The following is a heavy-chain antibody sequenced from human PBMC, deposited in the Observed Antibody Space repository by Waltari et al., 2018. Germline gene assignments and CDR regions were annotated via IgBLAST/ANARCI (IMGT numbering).Heavy chain of an antibody. CDR1: GGTFSSYA. V-gene: IGHV1-69*01. D-gene: IGHD3-16*01. CDR2: IIPIFGTT. CDR3: ARDQVSWGSYYYMDG. Sequence: QVQLVQSGAEVKKPGAPVKVSCRASGGTFSSYAISGVGQAPGQGLEWMGGIIPIFGTTNYAQKFQGRVTITADESTGTAYMELSSLRSEETAVYYCARDQVSWGSYYYMDGWGKGTTVTVSS. J-gene: IGHJ6*03.